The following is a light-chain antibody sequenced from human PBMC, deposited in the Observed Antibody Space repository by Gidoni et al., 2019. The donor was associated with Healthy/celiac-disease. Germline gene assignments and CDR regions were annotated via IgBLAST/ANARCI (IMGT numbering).Light chain of an antibody. J-gene: IGLJ1*01. Sequence: QSALTQPRSVSGSPGQSVTISCTGTSSDVGGYNYVSWYQQHPGKAPKLMIYDVSNRPLGVPDRFSGSKSGNTASLTISGLQAEDEADYYCCSYAGSYTYVFGTGTKITVL. CDR3: CSYAGSYTYV. V-gene: IGLV2-11*01. CDR1: SSDVGGYNY. CDR2: DVS.